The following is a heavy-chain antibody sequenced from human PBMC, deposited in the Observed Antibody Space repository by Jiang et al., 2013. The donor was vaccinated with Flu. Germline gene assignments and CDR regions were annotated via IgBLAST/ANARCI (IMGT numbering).Heavy chain of an antibody. CDR2: TYYRSKWYN. V-gene: IGHV6-1*01. CDR3: ARREVGYCSSTSCYGGMDV. J-gene: IGHJ6*02. Sequence: QTLSLTCAISGDSVSSNSAAWNWIRQSPSRGLEWLGRTYYRSKWYNDYAVSVKSRITINPDTSKNQFSLQLNSVTPEDTAVYYCARREVGYCSSTSCYGGMDVWGQGTTVTVSS. D-gene: IGHD2-2*01. CDR1: GDSVSSNSAA.